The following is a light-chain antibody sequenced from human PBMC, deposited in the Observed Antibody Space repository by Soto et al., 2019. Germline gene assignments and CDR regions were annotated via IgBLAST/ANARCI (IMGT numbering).Light chain of an antibody. J-gene: IGLJ2*01. CDR1: SSDIGAYPY. V-gene: IGLV2-14*01. Sequence: SVLTQPASVSGSLGQSITISCTGTSSDIGAYPYVSWYQQHPGKVPKLIIYEVYKRPSGVSDRFSGSKSGNTASLTISGLQAEDGADYYCSSYASSTTLLIGGGTKLTVL. CDR3: SSYASSTTLL. CDR2: EVY.